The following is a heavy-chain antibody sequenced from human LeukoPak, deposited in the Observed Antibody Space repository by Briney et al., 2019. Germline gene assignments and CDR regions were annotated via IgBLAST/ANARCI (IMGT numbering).Heavy chain of an antibody. CDR2: VDPSDSDA. D-gene: IGHD5-12*01. CDR3: ARVFLPPRRRGGAPGWLRRGRYYFDY. V-gene: IGHV5-10-1*01. CDR1: GYSFSTYW. J-gene: IGHJ4*02. Sequence: GESLKISCRGSGYSFSTYWITWVRQMPGKGLEWVGTVDPSDSDADSRPSFHGHVTISVANSIYPASLEWSSLRASDTAMYYCARVFLPPRRRGGAPGWLRRGRYYFDYWGQGTLVTVSS.